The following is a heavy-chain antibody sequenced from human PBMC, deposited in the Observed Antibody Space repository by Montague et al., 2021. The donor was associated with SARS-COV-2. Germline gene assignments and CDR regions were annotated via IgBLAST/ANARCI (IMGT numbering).Heavy chain of an antibody. V-gene: IGHV6-1*01. Sequence: CAISGDSVSSHIAAWNWIRQSPSRGLEWLGRTYYRSKWYNDYAVSVRSRITISPDTSKNQFSLQLNSVTPEDAAVYYCARAERGSCGDGNCYQYFFNYWGQGTLVTVSS. J-gene: IGHJ4*02. D-gene: IGHD2-15*01. CDR3: ARAERGSCGDGNCYQYFFNY. CDR1: GDSVSSHIAA. CDR2: TYYRSKWYN.